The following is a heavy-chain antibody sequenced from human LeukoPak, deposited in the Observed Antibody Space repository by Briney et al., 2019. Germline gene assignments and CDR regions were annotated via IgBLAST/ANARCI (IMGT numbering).Heavy chain of an antibody. CDR3: ARGDYYDSSGYYLD. CDR1: GGTFSSYA. V-gene: IGHV1-69*10. Sequence: ASVKVSCKASGGTFSSYAISWVRQAPGQGLEWMGGIIPILGIPNYAQKFQGRVTITADTSTITAYMELSSLRSEDTAVYYCARGDYYDSSGYYLDWGQGTLVTVSS. J-gene: IGHJ4*02. CDR2: IIPILGIP. D-gene: IGHD3-22*01.